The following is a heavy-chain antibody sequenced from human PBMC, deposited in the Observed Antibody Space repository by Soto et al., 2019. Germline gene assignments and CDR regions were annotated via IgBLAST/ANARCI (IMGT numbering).Heavy chain of an antibody. CDR1: GFTFSNAW. CDR2: IKSKTDGGTT. J-gene: IGHJ6*02. Sequence: GGSLRLSCAASGFTFSNAWMNWVRQAPGKGLEWVGRIKSKTDGGTTDYAAPVKGRFTISRDDSKNTLYLQMNSLKTEDTAVYYCTTPMELWEIYYYYGMDVWGQGTTVTVSS. D-gene: IGHD5-18*01. CDR3: TTPMELWEIYYYYGMDV. V-gene: IGHV3-15*07.